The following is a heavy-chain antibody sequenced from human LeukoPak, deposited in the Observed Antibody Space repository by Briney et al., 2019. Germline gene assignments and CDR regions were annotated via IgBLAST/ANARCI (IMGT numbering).Heavy chain of an antibody. V-gene: IGHV3-7*03. CDR2: IKQDGSEK. Sequence: GGSLRLSCAASGFTFSSYWMNWVRQAPGKGLEWVANIKQDGSEKYYVDSVKGRFTISRDNAKNSLYLQMNSLRAEDTAVYYCARAGGVMITFGGVIVNYFDYWGQGTLDTVSS. CDR1: GFTFSSYW. J-gene: IGHJ4*02. CDR3: ARAGGVMITFGGVIVNYFDY. D-gene: IGHD3-16*02.